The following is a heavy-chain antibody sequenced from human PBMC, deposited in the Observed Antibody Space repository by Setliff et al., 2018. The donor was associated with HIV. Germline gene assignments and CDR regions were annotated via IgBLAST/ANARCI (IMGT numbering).Heavy chain of an antibody. Sequence: SETLSLTCPVSGGSISSSSYYWGWIRQPPGKGLEWIVSIYYSGSTYYNPSLKSRVTISVDTSKNQFSLKLNSVTAADTAVYYCARGQPQGGGTYWPAFDIWGQGTMVTVSS. J-gene: IGHJ3*02. CDR3: ARGQPQGGGTYWPAFDI. CDR2: IYYSGST. D-gene: IGHD1-26*01. V-gene: IGHV4-39*07. CDR1: GGSISSSSYY.